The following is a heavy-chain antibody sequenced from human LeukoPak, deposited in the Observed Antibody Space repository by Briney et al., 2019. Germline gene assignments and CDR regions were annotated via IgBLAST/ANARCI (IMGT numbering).Heavy chain of an antibody. V-gene: IGHV3-30*04. Sequence: GRSLRLSCAASGFTFSSYAMHWVRQAPGKGLEWVAVISYDGSNKYYADSVKGRFTISRDNSKNTLYLQMNSLRAEDTAVYHCARDQWLVATYFDYWGQGTLVTVSS. CDR3: ARDQWLVATYFDY. CDR2: ISYDGSNK. D-gene: IGHD6-19*01. CDR1: GFTFSSYA. J-gene: IGHJ4*02.